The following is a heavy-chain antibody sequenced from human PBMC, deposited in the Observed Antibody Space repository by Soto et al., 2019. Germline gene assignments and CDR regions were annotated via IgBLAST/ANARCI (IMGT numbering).Heavy chain of an antibody. V-gene: IGHV4-39*01. CDR1: GGSISTRIYY. CDR2: VYSSGIS. CDR3: ATTPGLAPGGSFDY. J-gene: IGHJ4*02. Sequence: SETRSRTCPVSGGSISTRIYYWVWIRRPPGKVLEWIGSVYSSGISYYNPSLKSRVTISVDTSKNQFSLKLRSVTAADTAVYYCATTPGLAPGGSFDYWGQGALVTVSS. D-gene: IGHD6-13*01.